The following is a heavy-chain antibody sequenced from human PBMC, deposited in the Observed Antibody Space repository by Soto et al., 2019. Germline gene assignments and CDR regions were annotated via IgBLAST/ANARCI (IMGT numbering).Heavy chain of an antibody. CDR2: ISYSGTT. V-gene: IGHV4-59*11. D-gene: IGHD3-16*01. CDR1: GGSISSHY. Sequence: QVQLQELGPGLVKPSETLSLTCTVPGGSISSHYWSWIRQPPGKGLEWIGYISYSGTTNYNPSLSSRVTISVDTSKNQFALHLSSVTAADTAVYYCAKGKVYSYAGLDVWGQGTTVTVSS. CDR3: AKGKVYSYAGLDV. J-gene: IGHJ6*02.